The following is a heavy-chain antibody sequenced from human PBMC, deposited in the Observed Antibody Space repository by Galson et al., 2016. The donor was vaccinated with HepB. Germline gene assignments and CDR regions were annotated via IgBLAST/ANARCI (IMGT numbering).Heavy chain of an antibody. Sequence: QSGAEVTKPGESLKISCKGSGYNFATYWIGWVRQMPGKGLEWMGIIYPGDSDTRYSPSFQGQVTISADKSITTAYLQWSSLKASDTAMYYCTRRGYCSNGVCYGGDGMSVYWGQGTLVTVSS. V-gene: IGHV5-51*01. CDR1: GYNFATYW. CDR3: TRRGYCSNGVCYGGDGMSVY. J-gene: IGHJ4*02. D-gene: IGHD2-8*01. CDR2: IYPGDSDT.